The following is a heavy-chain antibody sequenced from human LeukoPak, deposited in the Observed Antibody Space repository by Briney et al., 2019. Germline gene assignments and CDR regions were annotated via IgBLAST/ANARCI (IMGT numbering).Heavy chain of an antibody. Sequence: GESLKISCKASGYSFTSHWIGWVRQMPGKGLEWVAITHPADSDARYSPSFQGQVTVSANKSTSTAYLQWGSLKASDTGIYYCARFEGMEFSPYDSSGIKGFFDFWGQGTPVTVSS. J-gene: IGHJ4*02. D-gene: IGHD3-22*01. V-gene: IGHV5-51*01. CDR2: THPADSDA. CDR3: ARFEGMEFSPYDSSGIKGFFDF. CDR1: GYSFTSHW.